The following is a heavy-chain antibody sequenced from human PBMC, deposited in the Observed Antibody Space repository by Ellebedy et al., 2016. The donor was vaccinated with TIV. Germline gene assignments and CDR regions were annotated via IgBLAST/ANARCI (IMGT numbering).Heavy chain of an antibody. CDR2: IYYSGST. CDR1: GGSISSYY. Sequence: MPSETLSLTCTVSGGSISSYYWSWIRQPPGKGLEWIGYIYYSGSTNYNPSLKSRVTISVDTSKNQFSLKLSSVTAADTAVYYCARHRNTVTFWFDPWGQGTLVTVSS. J-gene: IGHJ5*02. D-gene: IGHD4-17*01. CDR3: ARHRNTVTFWFDP. V-gene: IGHV4-59*08.